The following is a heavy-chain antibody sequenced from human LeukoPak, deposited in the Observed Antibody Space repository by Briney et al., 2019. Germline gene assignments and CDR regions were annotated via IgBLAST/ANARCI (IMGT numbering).Heavy chain of an antibody. CDR3: ARDLDYLDY. CDR2: IKQDGSEK. V-gene: IGHV3-7*04. J-gene: IGHJ4*02. CDR1: GFTFSGYA. Sequence: GGSLRLSCAASGFTFSGYAMSWVRQAPGKGLEWVANIKQDGSEKYYVDSVKGRFTISRDNAKNSLYLQMNSLRAEDTAVYYCARDLDYLDYWGQGTLVTVSS.